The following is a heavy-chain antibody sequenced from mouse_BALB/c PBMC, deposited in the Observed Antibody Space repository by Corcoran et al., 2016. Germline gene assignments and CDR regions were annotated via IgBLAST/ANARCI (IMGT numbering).Heavy chain of an antibody. V-gene: IGHV14-3*02. D-gene: IGHD4-1*01. CDR3: ARWEWYVDV. CDR1: GFNIKDTY. J-gene: IGHJ1*01. CDR2: IDPANGNT. Sequence: EVQLQQSGAELVKPGASVKLSCTASGFNIKDTYMHWVKQRPEQGLEWIGRIDPANGNTKYDPTFQGKATITADTSSNTAYLQLSSLTSEDNAVEYGARWEWYVDVWGAGTTGTVAS.